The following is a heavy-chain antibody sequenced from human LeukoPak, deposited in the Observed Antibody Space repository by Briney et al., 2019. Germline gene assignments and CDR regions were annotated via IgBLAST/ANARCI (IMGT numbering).Heavy chain of an antibody. CDR2: IIPIFGTA. V-gene: IGHV1-69*01. D-gene: IGHD6-6*01. J-gene: IGHJ6*02. Sequence: SVKVSCKASGGTFSSYAISWVRQAPGQGLEWMGGIIPIFGTANYAQKSQGRVTITADESTSTAYMELSSLRSEDTAVYYCARDRILEGQLAPSYWVPQPYYYYYGMDVWGQGTTVTVSS. CDR3: ARDRILEGQLAPSYWVPQPYYYYYGMDV. CDR1: GGTFSSYA.